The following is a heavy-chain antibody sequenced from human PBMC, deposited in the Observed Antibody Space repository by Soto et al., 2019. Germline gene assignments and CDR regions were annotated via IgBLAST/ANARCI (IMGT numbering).Heavy chain of an antibody. CDR1: GCSISVYS. V-gene: IGHV3-48*02. CDR2: IISSSATT. CDR3: ARDRKWEQWRGPHDAFEI. D-gene: IGHD1-26*01. J-gene: IGHJ3*02. Sequence: GGSLRLSCAASGCSISVYSMNWVRQAPGKGLEWVSYIISSSATTHYADSVKGRFTISRDNAKNSLYLQMNSLRDDDTAVYYRARDRKWEQWRGPHDAFEIWGQGTMVTVSS.